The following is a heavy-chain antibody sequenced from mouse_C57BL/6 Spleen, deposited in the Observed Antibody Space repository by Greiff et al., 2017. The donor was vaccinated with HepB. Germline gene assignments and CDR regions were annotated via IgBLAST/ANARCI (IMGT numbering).Heavy chain of an antibody. CDR3: TTGGSTTY. CDR1: GFNIKDDY. D-gene: IGHD1-1*01. Sequence: VHVKQSGAELVRPGASVKLSCTASGFNIKDDYMHWVKQRPEQGLEWIGWIDPENGDTEYASKFQGKATITADTSSNTAYLQLSSLTSEDTAVYYCTTGGSTTYWGQGTLVTVSA. J-gene: IGHJ3*01. CDR2: IDPENGDT. V-gene: IGHV14-4*01.